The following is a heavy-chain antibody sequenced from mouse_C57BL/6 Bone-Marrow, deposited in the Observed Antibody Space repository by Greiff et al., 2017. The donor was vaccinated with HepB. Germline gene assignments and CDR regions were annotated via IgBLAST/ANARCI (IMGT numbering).Heavy chain of an antibody. CDR3: PRDLWFAY. V-gene: IGHV2-2*01. CDR1: GFSLTSYG. CDR2: IWSGGST. Sequence: QVQLQQSGPGLVQPSQSLSITCTVSGFSLTSYGVHWVRQSPGKGLEWLGVIWSGGSTDYNAAFISRLSISKDNSKSQVFFKMNSLQADDSAVYYCPRDLWFAYWGQGTLVTVSA. J-gene: IGHJ3*01.